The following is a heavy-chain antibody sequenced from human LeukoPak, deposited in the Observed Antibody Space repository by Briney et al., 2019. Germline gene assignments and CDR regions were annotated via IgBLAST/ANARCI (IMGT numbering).Heavy chain of an antibody. V-gene: IGHV1-24*01. CDR1: GYTLTELS. J-gene: IGHJ4*02. Sequence: ASVKVSCKVSGYTLTELSMHWVRQAPGKGLEWMGGFDPEDGETIYAQKFQGRVTMTEGTSTDTAYMELSSLRSEDTAVYYCATDPSRDDILWYWGQGTLVTVSS. CDR2: FDPEDGET. D-gene: IGHD3-9*01. CDR3: ATDPSRDDILWY.